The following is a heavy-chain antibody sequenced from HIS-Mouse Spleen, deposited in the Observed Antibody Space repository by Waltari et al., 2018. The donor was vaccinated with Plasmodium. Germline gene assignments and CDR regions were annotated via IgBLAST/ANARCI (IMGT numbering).Heavy chain of an antibody. J-gene: IGHJ4*02. Sequence: QVQLQESGPGLVKPSETLSLTCTVSGGSISSYYWSWIRQPPGKGLEWIGYIDYSGGTNYNPSLKSRVTIAVDTSKNQFSLKLSSVTAADTAVYYCARLRYSYGYFDYWGQGTLVTVSS. V-gene: IGHV4-59*08. CDR2: IDYSGGT. CDR3: ARLRYSYGYFDY. D-gene: IGHD5-18*01. CDR1: GGSISSYY.